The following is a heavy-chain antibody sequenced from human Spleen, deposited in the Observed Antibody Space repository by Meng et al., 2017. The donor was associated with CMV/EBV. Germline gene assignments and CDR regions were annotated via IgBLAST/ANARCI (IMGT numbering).Heavy chain of an antibody. CDR1: GYNFVIDG. CDR3: VYSSSWYGGWFDP. CDR2: INPSGGST. Sequence: KAAGYNFVIDGGTWVRQAPGQGLEWMGIINPSGGSTSYAQKLQGRVTMTRDTSTSTVYMELSSLRSEDTAVYYCVYSSSWYGGWFDPWGQGTLVTVSS. V-gene: IGHV1-46*01. J-gene: IGHJ5*02. D-gene: IGHD6-13*01.